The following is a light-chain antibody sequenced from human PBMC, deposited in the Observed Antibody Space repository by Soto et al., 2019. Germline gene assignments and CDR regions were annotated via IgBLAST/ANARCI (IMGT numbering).Light chain of an antibody. CDR2: KVS. CDR1: QSLVHSDGDIY. V-gene: IGKV2-30*02. Sequence: DVVMTQSSLSLPVTLGQPASISCRSSQSLVHSDGDIYLNWFQQRPGQSPRHLIYKVSNRDSGVPDRFSGSGSGTDFTLKISRVEAEDIGVYYCMQGTHWPFTFGQGTKLEIK. CDR3: MQGTHWPFT. J-gene: IGKJ2*01.